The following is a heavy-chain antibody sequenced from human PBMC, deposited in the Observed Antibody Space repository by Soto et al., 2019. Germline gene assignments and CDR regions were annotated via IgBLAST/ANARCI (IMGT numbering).Heavy chain of an antibody. Sequence: EVQLLESGGGLVRPGGSLRLSCAASGFTFSSYAMTWVRQAPGKGLEWVSGVSGTGGSAYYADSVKGRFTISRDKSTNTLYLQMNSLRGEDTAVYYCAKAARTTTLYNFDFWGQGTLVTVSS. CDR2: VSGTGGSA. CDR1: GFTFSSYA. V-gene: IGHV3-23*01. CDR3: AKAARTTTLYNFDF. D-gene: IGHD1-1*01. J-gene: IGHJ4*02.